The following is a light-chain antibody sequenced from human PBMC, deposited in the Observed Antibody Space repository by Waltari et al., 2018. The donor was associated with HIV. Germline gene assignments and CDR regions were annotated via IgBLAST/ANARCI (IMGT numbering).Light chain of an antibody. CDR1: TINYNS. V-gene: IGLV2-14*03. CDR3: SSYTASGSVI. Sequence: SVSGSPGQSVTISCTGPTINYNSVSWYQQHPAKAPKLIIFEGTYRPSGVSNRFSGSKSGNTASLTISGLQGEDEAHYYCSSYTASGSVIFGGGTNLTVL. J-gene: IGLJ2*01. CDR2: EGT.